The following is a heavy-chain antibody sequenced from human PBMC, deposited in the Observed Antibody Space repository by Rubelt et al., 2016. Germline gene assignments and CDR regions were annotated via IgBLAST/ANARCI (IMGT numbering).Heavy chain of an antibody. CDR1: A. CDR3: SRGRSSSWYYFDC. D-gene: IGHD6-13*01. V-gene: IGHV3-49*03. J-gene: IGHJ4*02. Sequence: AMSWFRQAPGKELEWVGFIRSKTYGGTTEYAASVKGRFTISRDDSKSIAFLQMNSLKTEDTAVYYCSRGRSSSWYYFDCWGQGTLITASS. CDR2: IRSKTYGGTT.